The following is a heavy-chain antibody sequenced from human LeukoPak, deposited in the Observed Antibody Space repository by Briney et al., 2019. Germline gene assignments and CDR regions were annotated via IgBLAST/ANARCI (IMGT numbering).Heavy chain of an antibody. CDR1: GYTLISYG. CDR2: IIPIFGTA. J-gene: IGHJ6*03. CDR3: ARGGRLELLVYFYYYMDV. V-gene: IGHV1-69*06. D-gene: IGHD1-26*01. Sequence: SVKVSCKASGYTLISYGISWVRQAPGQGLEWMGGIIPIFGTANYAQKFQGRVTITADKSTSTAYMELSSLRSEDTAVYYCARGGRLELLVYFYYYMDVWGKGTTVTVSS.